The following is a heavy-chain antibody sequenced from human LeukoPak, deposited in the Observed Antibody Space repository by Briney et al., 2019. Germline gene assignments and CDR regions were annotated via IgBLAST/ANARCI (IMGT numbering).Heavy chain of an antibody. J-gene: IGHJ6*02. CDR1: GGTFSSYA. CDR3: ARDGGSFSYNMDV. Sequence: SVKVSCKAPGGTFSSYAISWVRQAPGQGLEWMGGIIPIFGTANYAQKFQGRVTITADESTSTAYMELSSLRSEDTAMYFCARDGGSFSYNMDVWGQGTTVTVSS. D-gene: IGHD1-26*01. V-gene: IGHV1-69*13. CDR2: IIPIFGTA.